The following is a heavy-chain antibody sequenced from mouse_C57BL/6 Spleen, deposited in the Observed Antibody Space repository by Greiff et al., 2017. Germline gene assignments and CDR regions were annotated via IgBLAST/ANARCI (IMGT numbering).Heavy chain of an antibody. CDR2: IYPGDGDT. V-gene: IGHV1-82*01. CDR1: GYAFSSSW. CDR3: ASYFDY. Sequence: QVQLQQSGPELVKPGASVKISCKASGYAFSSSWMNWVKQRPGKGLEWIGRIYPGDGDTNYNGKFKGKATLTADKSSNTAYMQLSSLTSEDSAVYFCASYFDYWGQGTTLTVSS. J-gene: IGHJ2*01.